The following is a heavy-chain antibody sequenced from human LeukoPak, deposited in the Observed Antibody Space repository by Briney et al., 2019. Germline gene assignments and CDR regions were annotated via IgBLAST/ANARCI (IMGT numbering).Heavy chain of an antibody. V-gene: IGHV1-69*04. CDR1: GGTFSSYA. CDR3: ARVGEAVAGREEYYFDY. Sequence: SVKVSCKASGGTFSSYAISWVRQAPGQGLEWMGRIIPILGIANYAQKFQGRVTITADKSTSTAYMELSSLRSEDTAVYYCARVGEAVAGREEYYFDYWGQGTLVTVSS. CDR2: IIPILGIA. J-gene: IGHJ4*02. D-gene: IGHD6-19*01.